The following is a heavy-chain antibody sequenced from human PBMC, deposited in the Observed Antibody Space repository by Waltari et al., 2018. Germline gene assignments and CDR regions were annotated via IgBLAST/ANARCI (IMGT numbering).Heavy chain of an antibody. CDR2: IYYSGST. D-gene: IGHD6-6*01. CDR3: ARLIAARNYYYYYMDV. J-gene: IGHJ6*03. Sequence: QVQLQESGPGLVKPSQTLSLTCTVSGGSISSGGYYWSWIRKHPGKGLEWIGYIYYSGSTYYNPSLKSRVTISVDTSKNQFSLKLSSVTAADTAVYYCARLIAARNYYYYYMDVWGKGTTVTVSS. CDR1: GGSISSGGYY. V-gene: IGHV4-31*03.